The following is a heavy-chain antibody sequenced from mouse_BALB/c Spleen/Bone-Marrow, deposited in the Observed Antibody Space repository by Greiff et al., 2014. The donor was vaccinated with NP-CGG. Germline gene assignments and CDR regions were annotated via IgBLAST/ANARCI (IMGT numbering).Heavy chain of an antibody. CDR3: ARGPHYYGSRDYAMDY. Sequence: EVQLQQSGPELVKPGASMKTSCKASGYSFTGYTMNWVKQSHGKNLEWIGLINPYNGGTSYNQKFKGKATLTVDKSSSTAYMELLSLTSEDSAVYYCARGPHYYGSRDYAMDYWGQGTSVTVSS. V-gene: IGHV1-18*01. CDR2: INPYNGGT. J-gene: IGHJ4*01. CDR1: GYSFTGYT. D-gene: IGHD1-1*01.